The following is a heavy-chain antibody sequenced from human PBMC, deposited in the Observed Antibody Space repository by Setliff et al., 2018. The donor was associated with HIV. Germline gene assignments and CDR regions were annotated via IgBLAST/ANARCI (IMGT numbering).Heavy chain of an antibody. J-gene: IGHJ5*02. Sequence: KTSETLSLTCTVSGGSISSNSYYWGWIRQPPGKGLEWIGSIYYSGSTYYNPSLRSRATISVDTSKTQFSLNLSSVTAADTAVYYCARVKGVYCSSVSCYPSWFDPWGQGTMVTVSS. CDR1: GGSISSNSYY. D-gene: IGHD2-2*01. V-gene: IGHV4-39*01. CDR2: IYYSGST. CDR3: ARVKGVYCSSVSCYPSWFDP.